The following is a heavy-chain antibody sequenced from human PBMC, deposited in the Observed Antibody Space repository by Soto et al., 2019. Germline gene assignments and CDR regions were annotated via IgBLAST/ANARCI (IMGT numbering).Heavy chain of an antibody. V-gene: IGHV5-51*01. D-gene: IGHD3-3*01. CDR3: ARHYDFWSGQFDP. CDR2: IYPGDSDT. CDR1: GYKVSTWHNFTSYW. Sequence: PGESLKISCMGSGYKVSTWHNFTSYWIAWVRQMPGEGLEWMGIIYPGDSDTRYSPSFQGQVTISADKSINSVYLQWSSLKASDTAMYYCARHYDFWSGQFDPWGQGTLVTVSS. J-gene: IGHJ5*02.